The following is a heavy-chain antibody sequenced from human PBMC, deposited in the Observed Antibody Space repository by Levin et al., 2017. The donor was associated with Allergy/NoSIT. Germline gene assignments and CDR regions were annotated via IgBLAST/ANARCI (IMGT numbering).Heavy chain of an antibody. CDR1: GFTFSNYY. V-gene: IGHV3-74*01. J-gene: IGHJ4*02. Sequence: LSLTCAASGFTFSNYYMHWVRQAPGEGLEWVSRVYSDGTITDYADSVKGRFTISRDNARNTLYLQMNSLRAEDTAVYYCARGGCSSTSCLDNWGQGILVTVSS. CDR3: ARGGCSSTSCLDN. D-gene: IGHD2-2*01. CDR2: VYSDGTIT.